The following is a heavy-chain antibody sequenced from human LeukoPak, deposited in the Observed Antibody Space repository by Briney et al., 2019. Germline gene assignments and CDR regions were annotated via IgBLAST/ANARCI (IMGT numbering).Heavy chain of an antibody. CDR3: ARGGSFRRFDY. J-gene: IGHJ4*02. CDR2: VYYSGST. V-gene: IGHV4-39*07. Sequence: SETLSLTCTVSGGSISSSSYYWGWIRQPPGKWLDWIGSVYYSGSTYYNPSLKSRVTISVDTSKNQFSLKLSSVTAADTAVYYCARGGSFRRFDYWGQGTLVTVSS. D-gene: IGHD1-14*01. CDR1: GGSISSSSYY.